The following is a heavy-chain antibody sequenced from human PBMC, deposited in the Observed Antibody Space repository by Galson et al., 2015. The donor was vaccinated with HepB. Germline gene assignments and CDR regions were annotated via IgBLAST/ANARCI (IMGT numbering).Heavy chain of an antibody. V-gene: IGHV1-18*01. Sequence: SVKVSCKASGYTFSNFGVNWVRQAPGQGLEWLGWSSTYNGDTNYAQKITGRVTMTTDTSTSTAYMELRGLTSDDTAMYYCARDSCRGGSCYFDYWGQGTLVTVSS. CDR3: ARDSCRGGSCYFDY. CDR2: SSTYNGDT. D-gene: IGHD2-15*01. CDR1: GYTFSNFG. J-gene: IGHJ4*02.